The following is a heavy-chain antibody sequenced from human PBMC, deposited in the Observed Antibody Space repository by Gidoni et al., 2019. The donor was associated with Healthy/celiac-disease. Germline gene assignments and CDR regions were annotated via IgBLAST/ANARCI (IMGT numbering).Heavy chain of an antibody. Sequence: QVQLVQSGAEVKKPGSSVKVSCKASGGTFSSYAISWVRQAPGQGLEWMGRIIPILGIANYAQKFQGRVTITADKSTSTAYMALSSLRSEDTAVYYCAFSTDYDILTGYYRSLFDYWGQGTLVTVSS. CDR1: GGTFSSYA. CDR3: AFSTDYDILTGYYRSLFDY. J-gene: IGHJ4*02. V-gene: IGHV1-69*04. CDR2: IIPILGIA. D-gene: IGHD3-9*01.